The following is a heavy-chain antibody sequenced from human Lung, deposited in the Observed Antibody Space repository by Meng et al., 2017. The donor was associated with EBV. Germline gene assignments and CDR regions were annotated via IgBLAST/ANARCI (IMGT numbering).Heavy chain of an antibody. CDR2: ISHSGST. J-gene: IGHJ4*02. V-gene: IGHV4-34*01. D-gene: IGHD2-2*01. CDR1: SGAFSGYF. CDR3: ARTREYQLPYYFDY. Sequence: QVQLPTVGPTLLTPSETLSLTRAVHSGAFSGYFWSWIRQPPGKGLEWIGEISHSGSTNYNPSLKSRVTISVDKSKNQFSLKLSSVTAADTAVYYCARTREYQLPYYFDYWGQGTLVTVSS.